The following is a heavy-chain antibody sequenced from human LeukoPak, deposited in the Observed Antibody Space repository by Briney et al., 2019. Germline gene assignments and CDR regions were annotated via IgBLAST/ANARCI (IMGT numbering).Heavy chain of an antibody. V-gene: IGHV4-34*01. CDR1: GGSLKTDS. Sequence: SETLSLTCAVSGGSLKTDSWNWIRQPPGKVLEWIGEMSHSGSAIYNPSLKSRVTISVDTSKNQFSLKLTSVTDADTALYYCTTGSVKYAYWGQGTLVIVSS. J-gene: IGHJ4*02. CDR2: MSHSGSA. CDR3: TTGSVKYAY. D-gene: IGHD2-2*01.